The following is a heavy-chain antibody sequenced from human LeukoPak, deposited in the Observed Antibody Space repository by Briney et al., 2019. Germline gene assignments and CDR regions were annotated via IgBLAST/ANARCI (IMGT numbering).Heavy chain of an antibody. CDR1: GGSISSYW. V-gene: IGHV4-59*01. CDR3: ARSRDHRFDY. D-gene: IGHD1-14*01. CDR2: IYYTGST. Sequence: SETLSLTCTVSGGSISSYWWSWIRQPPGKGLEWVGYIYYTGSTNYNPSLKSRASMSVDTSKNQFSLKLSSVTAADTAVYYCARSRDHRFDYWGQGTLVTVSS. J-gene: IGHJ4*02.